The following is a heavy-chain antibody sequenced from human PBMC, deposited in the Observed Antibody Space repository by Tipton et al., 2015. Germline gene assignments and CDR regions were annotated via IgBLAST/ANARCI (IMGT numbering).Heavy chain of an antibody. CDR2: ISGSGAST. CDR3: ASQRGDTQPLPYYSGMDV. J-gene: IGHJ6*02. Sequence: SLRLSCEASGFTFSSYAMSWVRQAPGKGLEWVSVISGSGASTYYADSVKGRFTISRDNDNNSLFLQMNSLRAEDTALYYCASQRGDTQPLPYYSGMDVWGLGTTVTVSS. V-gene: IGHV3-23*01. CDR1: GFTFSSYA. D-gene: IGHD5-12*01.